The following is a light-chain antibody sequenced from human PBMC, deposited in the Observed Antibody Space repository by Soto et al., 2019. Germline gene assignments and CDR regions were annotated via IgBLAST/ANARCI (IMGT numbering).Light chain of an antibody. V-gene: IGLV1-44*01. Sequence: QSVLTQPPSASGTPGQRVTISCSGSSSNIESNTVNWYQQLPGTAPKLLIYNNSQRPSGVPDRFSGSKSGTSASLAISGLQSEDEADYYCAAWDDSLNGWVFGGGTKL. CDR1: SSNIESNT. CDR2: NNS. CDR3: AAWDDSLNGWV. J-gene: IGLJ3*02.